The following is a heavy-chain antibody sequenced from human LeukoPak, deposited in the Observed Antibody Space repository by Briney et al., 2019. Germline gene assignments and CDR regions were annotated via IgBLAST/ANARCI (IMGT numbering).Heavy chain of an antibody. CDR2: INPAGGST. V-gene: IGHV1-46*01. J-gene: IGHJ4*02. CDR3: ARGQLGPTSAPFDS. CDR1: GYTFIDYY. Sequence: RASVTVSCKTSGYTFIDYYLHWVRQAPGQSFEYMGIINPAGGSTSYHHKFQDRVTMTREASTTTIYMELRSLTFEDTAVYYCARGQLGPTSAPFDSWGQGTLVTVSS. D-gene: IGHD1-26*01.